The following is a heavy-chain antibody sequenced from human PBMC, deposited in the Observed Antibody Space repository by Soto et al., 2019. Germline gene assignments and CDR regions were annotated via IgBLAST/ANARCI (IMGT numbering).Heavy chain of an antibody. D-gene: IGHD6-13*01. V-gene: IGHV4-31*03. CDR2: INYRGTT. CDR3: EIHEPGAAPY. CDR1: GGPIINCGSY. J-gene: IGHJ4*02. Sequence: SGTLSLTCTVSGGPIINCGSYLNWIRQHPEKGLEWMGYINYRGTTNYNPALKSRILISIDTSKNQFSLRLTSVTAADTAVYCCEIHEPGAAPYWGQGTLVTVSS.